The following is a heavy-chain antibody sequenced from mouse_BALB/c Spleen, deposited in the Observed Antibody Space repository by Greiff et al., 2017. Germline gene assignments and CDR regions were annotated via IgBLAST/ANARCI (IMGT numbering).Heavy chain of an antibody. Sequence: EVKVVESGGGLVKPGGSLKLSCAASGFTFSSYAMSWVRQSPEKRLEWVAEISSGGSYTYYPDTVTGRFTISRDNAKNTLYLEMSSLRSEDTAMYYCARDQDGYYLYAMDYWGQGTSVTVSS. J-gene: IGHJ4*01. CDR3: ARDQDGYYLYAMDY. V-gene: IGHV5-9-4*01. CDR1: GFTFSSYA. CDR2: ISSGGSYT. D-gene: IGHD2-3*01.